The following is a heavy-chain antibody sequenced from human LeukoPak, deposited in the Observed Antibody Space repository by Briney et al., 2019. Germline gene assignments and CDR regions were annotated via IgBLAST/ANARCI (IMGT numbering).Heavy chain of an antibody. Sequence: GGSLRLSCTASGFTFSSYVMSWVRQAPGKGLEWVSGVTSGGSTYYADSVKGRFTISRDNAKYTLYLQMNSLRAEDTAVYYCARVTRDYGRDCWGQGTLVTVSS. CDR1: GFTFSSYV. J-gene: IGHJ4*02. CDR3: ARVTRDYGRDC. D-gene: IGHD4/OR15-4a*01. V-gene: IGHV3-23*01. CDR2: VTSGGST.